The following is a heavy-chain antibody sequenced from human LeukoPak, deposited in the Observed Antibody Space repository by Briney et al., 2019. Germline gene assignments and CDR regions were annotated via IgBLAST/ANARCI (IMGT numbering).Heavy chain of an antibody. CDR3: ARGAYCTGTSCYSGFDY. J-gene: IGHJ4*02. D-gene: IGHD2-2*01. V-gene: IGHV3-72*01. Sequence: GGSLRLSCAASGFTFSAHYMDWVRQAPGKGLEWVGRTRNRVRSYTTEYAASVKGRFTISRDDSKNSLYLQMNSLKTEDPAVYFCARGAYCTGTSCYSGFDYWGQGTLVTVSS. CDR1: GFTFSAHY. CDR2: TRNRVRSYTT.